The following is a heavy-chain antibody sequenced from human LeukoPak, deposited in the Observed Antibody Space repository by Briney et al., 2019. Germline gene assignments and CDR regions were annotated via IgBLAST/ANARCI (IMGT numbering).Heavy chain of an antibody. D-gene: IGHD2-15*01. Sequence: GGSLRLSCAASGFTFNTYAMHWVRQSPGKGLEFVSSISSSGGNTYYANSVKGRFTISRDDSKNTLYLQMGSMRPEDMAVYYCARASGRGLYYFDYWGQGTLVTVSS. CDR3: ARASGRGLYYFDY. V-gene: IGHV3-64*01. CDR1: GFTFNTYA. CDR2: ISSSGGNT. J-gene: IGHJ4*02.